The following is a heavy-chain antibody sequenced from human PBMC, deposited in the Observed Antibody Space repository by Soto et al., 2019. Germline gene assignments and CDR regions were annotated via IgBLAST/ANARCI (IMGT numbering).Heavy chain of an antibody. CDR3: ARGERVTATTVVDAFDI. CDR1: GGFVSSGRYY. V-gene: IGHV4-34*01. Sequence: QVQLQQGGAGLLKPSETLSLTCADYGGFVSSGRYYWSWIRQPPGKGLEWMGEMSYSGGTHFNPSINRRFTLTVDASKNQCSLKASSVTAADTALYYCARGERVTATTVVDAFDIWGPATMGTVSS. D-gene: IGHD2-21*02. J-gene: IGHJ3*02. CDR2: MSYSGGT.